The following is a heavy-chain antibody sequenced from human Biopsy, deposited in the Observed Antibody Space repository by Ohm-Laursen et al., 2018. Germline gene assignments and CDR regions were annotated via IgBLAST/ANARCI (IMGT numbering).Heavy chain of an antibody. Sequence: SETLSLTWAVYGESFNGYYWSWIRQTPGKGLEWIGEINHSGRTNYNPSLKSQVTISVDTSKNQFSLKVRSVTAADTAVYYCVRGVDYYDPYHYYALDVWGQGTTVTVSS. V-gene: IGHV4-34*01. J-gene: IGHJ6*02. CDR1: GESFNGYY. CDR3: VRGVDYYDPYHYYALDV. D-gene: IGHD3-22*01. CDR2: INHSGRT.